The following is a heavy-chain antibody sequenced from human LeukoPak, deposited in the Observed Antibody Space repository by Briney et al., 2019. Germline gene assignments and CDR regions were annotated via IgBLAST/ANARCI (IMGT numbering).Heavy chain of an antibody. V-gene: IGHV3-7*01. CDR2: INQGGSVK. Sequence: PGGSLRLSCAASGFTFRSYWMGWVRQAPGKGLEWVANINQGGSVKYYVDSVKGRFTISRDDAKNSLYVQMNSLRDGDTAVYYCARVGYSGWNLEYWGQGTLVTVSS. CDR1: GFTFRSYW. D-gene: IGHD5-12*01. J-gene: IGHJ4*02. CDR3: ARVGYSGWNLEY.